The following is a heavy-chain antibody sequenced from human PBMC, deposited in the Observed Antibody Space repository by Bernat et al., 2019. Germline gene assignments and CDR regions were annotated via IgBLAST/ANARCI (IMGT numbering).Heavy chain of an antibody. CDR3: ARDRMSVGSESSPPAY. D-gene: IGHD3-10*01. V-gene: IGHV3-33*01. J-gene: IGHJ4*02. Sequence: QVQLVESGGGVVQPGRSLRLSCAASGFTFSSYGMHWVRQAPGKGLEWVAVIWYDGSNKYYADSVKGRFTISRDNSKNTLYLQMNSLRAEDTAVYYCARDRMSVGSESSPPAYWGQGTLVTVSS. CDR2: IWYDGSNK. CDR1: GFTFSSYG.